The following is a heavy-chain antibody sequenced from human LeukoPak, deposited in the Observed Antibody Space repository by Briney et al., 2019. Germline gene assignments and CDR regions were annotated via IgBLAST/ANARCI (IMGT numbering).Heavy chain of an antibody. CDR3: ASPTPTTVITIPGDYYYGMDV. D-gene: IGHD3-3*01. J-gene: IGHJ6*02. CDR1: GFTVSSNY. V-gene: IGHV3-53*01. Sequence: GGSLRLSCEASGFTVSSNYMSWVRQAPGKGLEWVSVIYSGGSTYYADSVRGRFTISRDNSKNTLYLQMNSLRAEDTAVYYCASPTPTTVITIPGDYYYGMDVWGQGTTVTVSS. CDR2: IYSGGST.